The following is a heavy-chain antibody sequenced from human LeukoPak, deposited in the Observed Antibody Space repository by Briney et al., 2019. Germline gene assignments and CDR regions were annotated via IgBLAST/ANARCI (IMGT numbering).Heavy chain of an antibody. V-gene: IGHV4-59*01. CDR3: ARAAALDAFDI. J-gene: IGHJ3*02. CDR1: GGSISSYY. Sequence: SETLSLTCTVSGGSISSYYWNWIRQPPGKGLEWIGYIYYSGSTNYNPSLKSRVTISVDTSKNQFSLKLSSVTAADTAVYYCARAAALDAFDIWGQGTMVTVSS. D-gene: IGHD2-2*01. CDR2: IYYSGST.